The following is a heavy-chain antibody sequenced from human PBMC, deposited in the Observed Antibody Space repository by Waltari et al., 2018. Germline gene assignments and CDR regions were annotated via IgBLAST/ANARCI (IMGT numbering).Heavy chain of an antibody. Sequence: QVQLVESGGGVVQPGRSLRLFWSASGFTFSSHAMPLVRQAPGKGLEWVAVISYDGSNKYYADSVKGRFTISRDNSKNTLYLQMNSLRAEDTAVYYCARDSGKYSSSWFDYWGQGTLVTVSS. J-gene: IGHJ4*02. CDR2: ISYDGSNK. CDR3: ARDSGKYSSSWFDY. CDR1: GFTFSSHA. V-gene: IGHV3-30-3*01. D-gene: IGHD6-13*01.